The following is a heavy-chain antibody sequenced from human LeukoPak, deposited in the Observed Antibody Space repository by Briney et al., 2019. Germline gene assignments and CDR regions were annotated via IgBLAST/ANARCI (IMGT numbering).Heavy chain of an antibody. J-gene: IGHJ4*02. CDR1: GFTFSPYS. V-gene: IGHV3-48*01. CDR3: ARDNYDSSTPYYFDY. CDR2: ISGRTSTI. Sequence: GGSLRLSCVVSGFTFSPYSMNWVRQAPGKGLEWVAYISGRTSTIYYADSVYGRFTISRDNAKNSLYLQMNSLRAEDTAVYYCARDNYDSSTPYYFDYWGQGTLVTVSS. D-gene: IGHD3-22*01.